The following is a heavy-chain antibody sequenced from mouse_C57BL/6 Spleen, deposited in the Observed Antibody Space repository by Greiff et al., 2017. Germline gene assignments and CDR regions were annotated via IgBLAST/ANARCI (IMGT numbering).Heavy chain of an antibody. Sequence: EVQRVESGGGLVKPGGSLKLSCAASGFTFSSYAMSWVRQTPEKRLEWVATISDGGSYTYYPDNVKGRFTISRDNAKNNLYLQMSHLKSEDTAMYYCARDRGTTVAYYFDYWGQGTTLTVSS. CDR3: ARDRGTTVAYYFDY. J-gene: IGHJ2*01. CDR1: GFTFSSYA. V-gene: IGHV5-4*01. CDR2: ISDGGSYT. D-gene: IGHD1-1*01.